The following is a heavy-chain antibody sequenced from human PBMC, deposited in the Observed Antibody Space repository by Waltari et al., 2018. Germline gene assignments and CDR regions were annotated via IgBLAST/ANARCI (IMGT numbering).Heavy chain of an antibody. CDR1: GGSFSGYY. D-gene: IGHD5-18*01. J-gene: IGHJ2*01. Sequence: QVQLKQWGAGLLKPSETLSLTCAVYGGSFSGYYWSWIRQPPGKGLEWIGEINHSGSTNYNPSLKSRVTISVDTSKNQFSLKLSSVTAADTAVYYCASGYSYGSYYWYFDLWGRGTLVTVSS. CDR3: ASGYSYGSYYWYFDL. V-gene: IGHV4-34*01. CDR2: INHSGST.